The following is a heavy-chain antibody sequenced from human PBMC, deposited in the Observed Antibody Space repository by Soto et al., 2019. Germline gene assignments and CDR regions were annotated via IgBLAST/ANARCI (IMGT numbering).Heavy chain of an antibody. D-gene: IGHD3-22*01. V-gene: IGHV3-30-3*01. J-gene: IGHJ4*02. CDR3: ARDPPTDFSGYYSYYFDY. Sequence: QVQLVESGGGVVQPGRSLRLSCAASGFTFSSYAMHWVRQAPGKGLEWVAVISYDGSNKYYADSVKGRFTISRDNSKKTLYLQMNSLRAEDTAVYYCARDPPTDFSGYYSYYFDYWGQGTLVTVSS. CDR2: ISYDGSNK. CDR1: GFTFSSYA.